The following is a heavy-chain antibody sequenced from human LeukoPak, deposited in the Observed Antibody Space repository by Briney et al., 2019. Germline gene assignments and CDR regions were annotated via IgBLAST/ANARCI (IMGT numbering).Heavy chain of an antibody. CDR3: ARVNYDSSGYYYYFDY. Sequence: GGSLRLSCAASGFTFSSYAMHWVRQAPGKGLEWVSYISSSGSTIYYADSVKGRFTISRDNAKNSLYLQMNSLRAEDTAVYYCARVNYDSSGYYYYFDYWGQGTLVTVSS. J-gene: IGHJ4*02. CDR2: ISSSGSTI. D-gene: IGHD3-22*01. V-gene: IGHV3-48*03. CDR1: GFTFSSYA.